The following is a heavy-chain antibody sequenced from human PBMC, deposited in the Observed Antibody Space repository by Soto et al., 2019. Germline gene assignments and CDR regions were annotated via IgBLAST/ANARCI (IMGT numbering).Heavy chain of an antibody. V-gene: IGHV1-58*02. CDR2: IVVGSGNT. CDR1: GYTVRGYI. CDR3: AALGYDSSGYEYYYYGMDV. J-gene: IGHJ6*02. Sequence: VTAYITAGGYTVRGYIMLLVRQAPTEALEWIGWIVVGSGNTNYAQKFQERVTITRDMSTSTAYMELSSLRSEDTAVYYCAALGYDSSGYEYYYYGMDVWGQGTTVTVSS. D-gene: IGHD3-22*01.